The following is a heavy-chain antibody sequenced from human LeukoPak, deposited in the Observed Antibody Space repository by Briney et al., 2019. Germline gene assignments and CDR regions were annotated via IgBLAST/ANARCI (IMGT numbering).Heavy chain of an antibody. CDR2: INPNSGGT. J-gene: IGHJ4*02. D-gene: IGHD6-19*01. Sequence: ASVTVSFKASGYTFTDYYIHWVRQAPGQGQEWMGWINPNSGGTDYAQKFQGRVTMTRDTSISTAYMELSSLTSDDTAVYYCARDSHSSGWYLPDYWGQGTLVTVSS. CDR1: GYTFTDYY. V-gene: IGHV1-2*02. CDR3: ARDSHSSGWYLPDY.